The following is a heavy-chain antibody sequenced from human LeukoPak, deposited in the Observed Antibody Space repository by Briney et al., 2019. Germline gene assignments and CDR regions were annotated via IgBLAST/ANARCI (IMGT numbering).Heavy chain of an antibody. D-gene: IGHD6-13*01. CDR3: ARKAAAVTYYFDY. CDR1: GFTFSSYE. J-gene: IGHJ4*02. Sequence: GRSLRLSYAASGFTFSSYEMNGVRQAPGKGLEGGSYISSSGSTIYYADSVNGRFTISRDNAKNSLYLQMNSLRAEDTAVYYCARKAAAVTYYFDYWGQGTLVTVSS. CDR2: ISSSGSTI. V-gene: IGHV3-48*03.